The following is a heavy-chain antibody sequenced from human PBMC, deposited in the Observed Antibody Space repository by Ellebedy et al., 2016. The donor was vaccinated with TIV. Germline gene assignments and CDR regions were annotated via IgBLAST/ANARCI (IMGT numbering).Heavy chain of an antibody. Sequence: GESLKISCAASGFTFSSYAMSWVRQAPGKGLEWVSTISNTGSRTYYADSVEGRFIISRDNSKKTLYLQMNSMRAEDTDVYYCPKGKGGGSDSSAPRYYFDSWGLGTLVTVSS. D-gene: IGHD6-19*01. CDR2: ISNTGSRT. J-gene: IGHJ4*02. V-gene: IGHV3-23*01. CDR3: PKGKGGGSDSSAPRYYFDS. CDR1: GFTFSSYA.